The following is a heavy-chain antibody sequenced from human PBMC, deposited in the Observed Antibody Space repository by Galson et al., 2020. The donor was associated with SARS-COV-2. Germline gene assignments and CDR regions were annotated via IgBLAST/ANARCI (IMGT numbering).Heavy chain of an antibody. CDR1: GGSVSSGAFS. CDR2: ISYTGST. CDR3: ARVDDYYDYNANYLHHGMDV. V-gene: IGHV4-61*08. J-gene: IGHJ6*02. Sequence: PSETLSLTCAVSGGSVSSGAFSWSWIRQPPGKGLEWLGYISYTGSTVYSPSLKTRITISLATSKNQFSLKLSSVTAADTATYYCARVDDYYDYNANYLHHGMDVWGPGTTVTVS. D-gene: IGHD3-22*01.